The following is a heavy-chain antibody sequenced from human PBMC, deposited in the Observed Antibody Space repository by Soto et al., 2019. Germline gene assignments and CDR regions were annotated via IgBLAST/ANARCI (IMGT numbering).Heavy chain of an antibody. Sequence: ASVKFSCKASGYTFTSYVISWVRQAPGQGLEWIGWISAYNGNTNYAQKLQGRVTMTTDTSTSTAYMELRSLRSDDTAVYYCAREFTDIVVVPAAIDYYGMDVWGQGTTVTVSS. V-gene: IGHV1-18*04. CDR2: ISAYNGNT. J-gene: IGHJ6*02. CDR3: AREFTDIVVVPAAIDYYGMDV. CDR1: GYTFTSYV. D-gene: IGHD2-2*01.